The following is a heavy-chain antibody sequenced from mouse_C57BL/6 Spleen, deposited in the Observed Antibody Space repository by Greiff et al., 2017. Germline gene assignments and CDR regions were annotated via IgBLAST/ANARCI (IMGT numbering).Heavy chain of an antibody. D-gene: IGHD1-1*01. CDR1: GYTFTSYW. J-gene: IGHJ2*01. CDR3: ARGVTTVVATDY. Sequence: QVQLQQPGAELVMPGASVKLSCKASGYTFTSYWMHWVKQRPGQGLEWIGGIDPSDSYTKYNQKFKGKSTLTVDKSSSTAYMQLSSLTSEDSAVYYCARGVTTVVATDYWGQGTTLTVSS. CDR2: IDPSDSYT. V-gene: IGHV1-69*01.